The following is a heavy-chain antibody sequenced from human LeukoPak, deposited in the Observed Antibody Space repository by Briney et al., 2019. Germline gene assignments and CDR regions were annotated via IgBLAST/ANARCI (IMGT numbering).Heavy chain of an antibody. CDR1: GFTFDDYT. J-gene: IGHJ5*02. V-gene: IGHV3-43*01. D-gene: IGHD5-24*01. CDR2: INWNGDRP. Sequence: GGSLRLSCAASGFTFDDYTMHWVRQPPGKGLEWVSLINWNGDRPYYADSVKGRFTISRDNSKSSLYLQMNSLRDEDTAVYYCARSANPGVHDFDPWGQGTLVTVSS. CDR3: ARSANPGVHDFDP.